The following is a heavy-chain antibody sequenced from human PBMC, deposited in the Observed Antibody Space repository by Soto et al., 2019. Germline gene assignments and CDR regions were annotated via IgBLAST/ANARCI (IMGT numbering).Heavy chain of an antibody. J-gene: IGHJ6*02. D-gene: IGHD7-27*01. V-gene: IGHV1-69*01. CDR1: GGNFITFA. CDR2: IIPISSTT. CDR3: AKKLGIDPFGSYGLDV. Sequence: QVELVQSGAEVKKPGSSVKVSCKASGGNFITFAISWVRQAPGQGLEWMGEIIPISSTTKSAQKFQDRVTISADGSSGTVHMELRSLKSEDTAIYFCAKKLGIDPFGSYGLDVWGQGTRVTVSS.